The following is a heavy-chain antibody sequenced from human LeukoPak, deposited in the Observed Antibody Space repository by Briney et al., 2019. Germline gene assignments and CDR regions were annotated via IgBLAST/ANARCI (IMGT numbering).Heavy chain of an antibody. CDR2: IWSEEGTK. V-gene: IGHV3-33*01. CDR1: GFTFTTHG. J-gene: IGHJ4*02. Sequence: PGRSLRLSCAASGFTFTTHGMHWVRPAPGKGLEGVAVIWSEEGTKYYADSVKGRFTISRDNSKNTLYLQMNSLRADDTAVYYCARWGDSDGEYWGQGTLVTVSS. D-gene: IGHD5-24*01. CDR3: ARWGDSDGEY.